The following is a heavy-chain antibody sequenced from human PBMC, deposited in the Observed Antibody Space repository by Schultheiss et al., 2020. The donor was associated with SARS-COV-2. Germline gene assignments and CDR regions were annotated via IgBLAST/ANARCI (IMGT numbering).Heavy chain of an antibody. V-gene: IGHV3-23*01. CDR3: AGATVWGLMGKYYFDY. CDR2: ISGSGGNT. CDR1: GFTFSSYA. Sequence: GGSLRLSCAASGFTFSSYAMTWVRQAPGKGLEWVSAISGSGGNTYYADSVKGRFTISRDNSRNTLYLQMNRLRAEDTAVYYCAGATVWGLMGKYYFDYWGQGTLVTVSS. J-gene: IGHJ4*02. D-gene: IGHD3-10*01.